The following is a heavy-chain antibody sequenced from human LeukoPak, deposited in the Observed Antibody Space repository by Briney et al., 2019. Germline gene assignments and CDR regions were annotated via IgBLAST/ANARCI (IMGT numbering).Heavy chain of an antibody. Sequence: GGSLRLSCAASGFTFSSYSMNWVRQAPGKGLEWVSSISSSSSYIYYADSVKGRFTISRDNAKNSLYLQMNSLRAEDTAVYYCAVGPYYYGSGSYPNWFDPWGQGTLVTVSS. CDR2: ISSSSSYI. D-gene: IGHD3-10*01. CDR3: AVGPYYYGSGSYPNWFDP. CDR1: GFTFSSYS. J-gene: IGHJ5*02. V-gene: IGHV3-21*01.